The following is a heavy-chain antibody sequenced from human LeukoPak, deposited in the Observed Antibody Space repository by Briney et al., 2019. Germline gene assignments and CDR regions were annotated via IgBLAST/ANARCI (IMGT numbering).Heavy chain of an antibody. D-gene: IGHD3-10*01. J-gene: IGHJ3*02. CDR3: ARLGNDAFDI. CDR1: GYSLMNNW. Sequence: GESLKISCKGSGYSLMNNWIGWVRQMPGKGLEWMGIIYPGDSDTRYSPSFQGQVTISADKSISTAYLQWSSLKASDTAMYYCARLGNDAFDIWGQGTMVTVSS. V-gene: IGHV5-51*01. CDR2: IYPGDSDT.